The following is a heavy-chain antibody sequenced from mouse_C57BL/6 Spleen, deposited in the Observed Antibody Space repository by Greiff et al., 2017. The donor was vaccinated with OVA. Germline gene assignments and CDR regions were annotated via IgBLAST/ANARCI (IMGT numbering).Heavy chain of an antibody. CDR2: IHPNSGST. CDR1: GYTFTSYW. CDR3: ADAQATTWFAY. J-gene: IGHJ3*01. V-gene: IGHV1-64*01. Sequence: QVQLQQPGAELVKPGASVTLSCKASGYTFTSYWMHWVKQRPGQGLEWIGMIHPNSGSTNYNEKFKSKATLTVDKSSSTAYMQLSSLTSEDSAVYYCADAQATTWFAYWGQGTLVTVSA. D-gene: IGHD3-2*02.